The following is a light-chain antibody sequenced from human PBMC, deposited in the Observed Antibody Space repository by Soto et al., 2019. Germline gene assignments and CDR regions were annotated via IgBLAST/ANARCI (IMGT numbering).Light chain of an antibody. CDR2: GAS. V-gene: IGKV3-15*01. Sequence: VMTQSPATLSVSPGERATLSCRSSQSVTSNLAWYQHKPGQAPRLLIYGASTRATGIPARFSGSGSGTEFTLTISSLQSEDFAVYFCQRYNNWPQTFGQGTKVEIK. CDR3: QRYNNWPQT. J-gene: IGKJ1*01. CDR1: QSVTSN.